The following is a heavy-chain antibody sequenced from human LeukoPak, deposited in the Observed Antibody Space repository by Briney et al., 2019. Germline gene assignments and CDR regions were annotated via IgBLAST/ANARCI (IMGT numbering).Heavy chain of an antibody. Sequence: GGSLRLSCAASGFTVSSNYMSWVRQAPGKGLEWVSVIYSGGSTYYADSVKGRFTISGDNSKNTLYLQMNSLRAEDTAVYYCAREGTVTTSSFFDYWGQGTLVTVSS. CDR3: AREGTVTTSSFFDY. CDR2: IYSGGST. D-gene: IGHD4-17*01. J-gene: IGHJ4*02. V-gene: IGHV3-66*01. CDR1: GFTVSSNY.